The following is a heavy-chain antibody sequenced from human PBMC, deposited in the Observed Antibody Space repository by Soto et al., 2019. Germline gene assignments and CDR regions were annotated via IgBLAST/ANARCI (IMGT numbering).Heavy chain of an antibody. D-gene: IGHD2-15*01. CDR2: ISYDGSNK. CDR3: ARAGYCSGGSCNIFAY. Sequence: QVQLVESGGGVVQPGRSLRLSCAASGFTFSSYSMHWVRQAPGKGLEWVAVISYDGSNKYYADYVKGRFTISRDNSTNTLYLQMNSLRAEDTAVYYCARAGYCSGGSCNIFAYWGQGTLVTVSS. V-gene: IGHV3-30-3*01. CDR1: GFTFSSYS. J-gene: IGHJ4*02.